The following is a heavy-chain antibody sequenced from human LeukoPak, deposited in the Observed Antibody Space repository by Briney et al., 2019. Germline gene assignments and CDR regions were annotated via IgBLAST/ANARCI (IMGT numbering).Heavy chain of an antibody. V-gene: IGHV1-8*01. CDR1: GYTFTSYD. CDR2: MNSNSGNT. J-gene: IGHJ4*02. D-gene: IGHD3-10*01. CDR3: ARVGGRYYGSGSYGY. Sequence: ASVKVSCKASGYTFTSYDINWVRQATGQGLEWMGWMNSNSGNTGYAQKFQGRVTMTRNTSISTAYMELSSLRSEDTAVYYCARVGGRYYGSGSYGYWGQGTLVTVSS.